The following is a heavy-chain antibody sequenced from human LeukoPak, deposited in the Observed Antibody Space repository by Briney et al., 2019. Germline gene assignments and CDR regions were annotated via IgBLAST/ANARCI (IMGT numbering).Heavy chain of an antibody. J-gene: IGHJ4*02. D-gene: IGHD4-11*01. CDR3: ARGYNDYTPSFDY. Sequence: SQTLSLTCAVSGDSVSSNSAVWNWIRQSPSRGLEWLGRTYYRSKRYNEYATSVKSRITINADTSKNQFSLQLNSVTPEDTAVYYCARGYNDYTPSFDYWGQGTLVTPSS. CDR1: GDSVSSNSAV. CDR2: TYYRSKRYN. V-gene: IGHV6-1*01.